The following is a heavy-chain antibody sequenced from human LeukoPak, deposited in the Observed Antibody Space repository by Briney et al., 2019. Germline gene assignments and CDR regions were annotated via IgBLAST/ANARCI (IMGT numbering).Heavy chain of an antibody. Sequence: ASVKVSCKASGYTFISYGISWVRQAPGQGLEWMGWISVYNGNTNYAQKLQGRVTMTTDTSTSTAYMELRSLRSDDTAVYYCARVLIAVADYNWFDPWGQGTLVTVSS. CDR1: GYTFISYG. CDR3: ARVLIAVADYNWFDP. D-gene: IGHD6-19*01. V-gene: IGHV1-18*01. CDR2: ISVYNGNT. J-gene: IGHJ5*02.